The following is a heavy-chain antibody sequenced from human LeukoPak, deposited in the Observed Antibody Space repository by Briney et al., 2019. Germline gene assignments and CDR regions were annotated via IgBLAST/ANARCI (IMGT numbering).Heavy chain of an antibody. CDR1: GYTFIGNY. J-gene: IGHJ3*02. Sequence: ASVKVSCKASGYTFIGNYMHWVRQAPGQGLEWMGWINPNSGGTNYAQKFQGRVTMTRDTSISTAYMELSRLTSDDTAVYYCARSDHNSWNAFDIWGQGTMVTVSS. V-gene: IGHV1-2*02. D-gene: IGHD1-26*01. CDR2: INPNSGGT. CDR3: ARSDHNSWNAFDI.